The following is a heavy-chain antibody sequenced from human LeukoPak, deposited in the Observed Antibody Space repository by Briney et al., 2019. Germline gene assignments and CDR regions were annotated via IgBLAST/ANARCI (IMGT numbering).Heavy chain of an antibody. CDR2: ISIGGDGT. CDR3: ARDPSHYYDSSEFDY. V-gene: IGHV3-23*01. CDR1: GFTFNNYA. J-gene: IGHJ4*02. Sequence: GGSLRLSCAGSGFTFNNYAMSWVRQTPRKGLEWVSTISIGGDGTYYADPVKGRFTISRDNAKNSLYLQMNSLRAEDTAVYYCARDPSHYYDSSEFDYWGQGTLVTVSS. D-gene: IGHD3-22*01.